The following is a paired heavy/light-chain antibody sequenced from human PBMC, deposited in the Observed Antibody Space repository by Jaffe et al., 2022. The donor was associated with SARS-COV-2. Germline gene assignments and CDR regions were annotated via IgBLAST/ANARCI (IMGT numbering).Light chain of an antibody. V-gene: IGLV1-47*01. CDR2: KND. Sequence: QSVLTQPSSASGTPGQRVTISCSGSSSNIGSNYVYWYQQLPGTAPKLLIYKNDQRPSGVPDRFSGSKSGTSASLAISGLRSEDEADYYCAAWDDSLSGPVFGGGTKLTVL. J-gene: IGLJ2*01. CDR1: SSNIGSNY. CDR3: AAWDDSLSGPV.
Heavy chain of an antibody. V-gene: IGHV4-39*01. Sequence: QLQLQESGPGLVEPSETLSLTCSVSGGSIGSTNYYWGWIRQPPGKGLEWIGSIYYSGNTYYNPSLKSRVFISVDTSRNRFSLRLTSVTAADTAVYYCARHVWQQWDRYFDYWGQGTLVTVSS. CDR3: ARHVWQQWDRYFDY. D-gene: IGHD3-16*01. J-gene: IGHJ4*02. CDR1: GGSIGSTNYY. CDR2: IYYSGNT.